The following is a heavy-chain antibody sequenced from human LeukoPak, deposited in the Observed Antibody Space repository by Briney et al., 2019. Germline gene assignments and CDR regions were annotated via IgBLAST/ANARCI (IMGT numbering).Heavy chain of an antibody. CDR1: GYTFTSYG. V-gene: IGHV1-18*01. CDR2: ISAYNGNT. J-gene: IGHJ5*02. D-gene: IGHD3-22*01. CDR3: ARSQRITMIVVWFDP. Sequence: ASVKVSCKASGYTFTSYGISWVRQAPEQGLEWMGWISAYNGNTNYAQKLQGRVTMTTDTSTSTAYMELRSLRSDDTAVYYCARSQRITMIVVWFDPGGQGTLVTVSS.